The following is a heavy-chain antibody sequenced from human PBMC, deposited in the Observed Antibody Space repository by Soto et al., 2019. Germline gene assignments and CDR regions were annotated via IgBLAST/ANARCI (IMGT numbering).Heavy chain of an antibody. CDR1: GYTFTSYG. Sequence: ASVKISCKASGYTFTSYGISWVRQAPGQGLEWMGWISAYNGNTNYAQKLQGRVTMTTDTSTSTAYMELRSLRSDDTAVYYCARRGVGGYYDFWSRYYNGYYYRMDVWGQGTTVTVSS. V-gene: IGHV1-18*01. CDR3: ARRGVGGYYDFWSRYYNGYYYRMDV. D-gene: IGHD3-3*01. CDR2: ISAYNGNT. J-gene: IGHJ6*01.